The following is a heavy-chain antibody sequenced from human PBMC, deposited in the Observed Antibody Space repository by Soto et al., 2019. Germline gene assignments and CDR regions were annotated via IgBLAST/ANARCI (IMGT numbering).Heavy chain of an antibody. D-gene: IGHD2-2*01. CDR2: TYYRSKWYN. J-gene: IGHJ3*01. Sequence: PSQTLSLTCAISGDSVSSNSAAWNWIRQSPSRGLEWLGRTYYRSKWYNDCAVSVKSRITINPDTSKNQFSLQLNSVTPEDTAVYSRARSKPGVPDAFDLWLQWTMGTIS. CDR3: ARSKPGVPDAFDL. V-gene: IGHV6-1*01. CDR1: GDSVSSNSAA.